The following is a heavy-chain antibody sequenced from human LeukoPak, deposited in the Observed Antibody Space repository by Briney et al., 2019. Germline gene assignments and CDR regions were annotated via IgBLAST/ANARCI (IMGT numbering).Heavy chain of an antibody. CDR1: GFTFSSYG. V-gene: IGHV3-30*02. D-gene: IGHD3-10*01. Sequence: PGGSLRLSCAASGFTFSSYGMHWVRQAPGKGLEWVAFIRYDGSDKYYADSVKGRFTISRDNSKNTLFLQMNSLRAEDTAVYYCARDMKWFGELSVDYWGQGTLVTVSS. CDR2: IRYDGSDK. CDR3: ARDMKWFGELSVDY. J-gene: IGHJ4*02.